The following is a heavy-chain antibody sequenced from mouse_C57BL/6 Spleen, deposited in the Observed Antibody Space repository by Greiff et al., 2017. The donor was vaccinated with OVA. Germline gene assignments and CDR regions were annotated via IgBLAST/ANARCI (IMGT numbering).Heavy chain of an antibody. V-gene: IGHV1-15*01. CDR3: TRLGLLPSYWYFDV. D-gene: IGHD2-3*01. J-gene: IGHJ1*03. Sequence: QVQLQQSGAELVRPGASVTLSCKASGYTFTDYEMHWVKQTPVHGLEWIGAIDPETGGTAYNQKFKGKAILTADKSSSTAYMELRSLTSEDSAVYYCTRLGLLPSYWYFDVWGTGTTVTVSS. CDR1: GYTFTDYE. CDR2: IDPETGGT.